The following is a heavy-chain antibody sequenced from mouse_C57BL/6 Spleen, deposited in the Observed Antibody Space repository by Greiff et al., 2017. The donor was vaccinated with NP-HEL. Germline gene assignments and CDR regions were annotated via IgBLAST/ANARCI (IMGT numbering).Heavy chain of an antibody. CDR1: GFTFSDYG. D-gene: IGHD5-1-1*01. J-gene: IGHJ4*01. V-gene: IGHV5-17*01. Sequence: EVNVVESGGGLVKPGGSLKLSCAASGFTFSDYGMHWVRQAPEKGLEWVAYISSGSSTIYYADTVKGRFTISRDNAKNTLFLQMTSLRSEDTAMYYCAKNNYRYAMDYWGQGTSVTVSS. CDR3: AKNNYRYAMDY. CDR2: ISSGSSTI.